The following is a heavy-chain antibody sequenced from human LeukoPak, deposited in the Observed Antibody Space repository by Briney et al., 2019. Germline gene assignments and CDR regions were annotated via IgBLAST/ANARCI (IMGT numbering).Heavy chain of an antibody. Sequence: KPSETLSLTCTVSGGSISSSVYYWGWIRQPPGKGLEWIGSVYYSGSTSGPTYYNTSLESRVTISVDTSQSQFSLKLSSVTAADTAVYYCARVAGDYDILSAYYKPHYFDYWGQGTLVTVSS. CDR1: GGSISSSVYY. D-gene: IGHD3-9*01. CDR3: ARVAGDYDILSAYYKPHYFDY. J-gene: IGHJ4*02. V-gene: IGHV4-39*07. CDR2: VYYSGSTSGPT.